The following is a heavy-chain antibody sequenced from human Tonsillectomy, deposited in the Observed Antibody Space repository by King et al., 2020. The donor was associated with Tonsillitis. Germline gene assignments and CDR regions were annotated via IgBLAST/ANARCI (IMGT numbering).Heavy chain of an antibody. CDR2: MNSNSDNT. D-gene: IGHD6-6*01. CDR1: GYSFTSYE. Sequence: QIQLVQSGAEVKKPGASVKVSCKASGYSFTSYEINWVRQATGQGLEWMGWMNSNSDNTGYAQKFQGRVTMTRNTSISTAYMELSSLRSEDTAVYYCARVAVRRGRLSDQHYGLDVWGQGTTVIVSS. CDR3: ARVAVRRGRLSDQHYGLDV. J-gene: IGHJ6*02. V-gene: IGHV1-8*01.